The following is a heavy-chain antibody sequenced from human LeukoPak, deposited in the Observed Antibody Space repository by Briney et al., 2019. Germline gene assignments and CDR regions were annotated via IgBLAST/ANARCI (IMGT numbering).Heavy chain of an antibody. J-gene: IGHJ4*02. CDR3: ARVGPTSYFDY. Sequence: ASVKVSCKASGYTFTDYYVHWVQQAPGQGLEWMGRINPDTGGTKYAQKFQGRVTMTRYTTINTAYMELSRLTPDGTAIYYWARVGPTSYFDYWGQGTLVTVSS. V-gene: IGHV1-2*06. CDR1: GYTFTDYY. CDR2: INPDTGGT.